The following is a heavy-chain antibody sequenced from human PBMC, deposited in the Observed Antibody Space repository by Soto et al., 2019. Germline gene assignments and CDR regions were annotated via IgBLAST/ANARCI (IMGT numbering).Heavy chain of an antibody. V-gene: IGHV1-3*01. CDR1: GYTFTSYA. D-gene: IGHD4-17*01. CDR2: IDAGNGNT. Sequence: ASVKVSCKASGYTFTSYAMHWVRQAPGQRLEWMGWIDAGNGNTKYSQKFQGRVTITRDTSASTAYMELSSLRSEDTAVYYCARGGDSLVPFQHWGQGTLVTVSS. CDR3: ARGGDSLVPFQH. J-gene: IGHJ1*01.